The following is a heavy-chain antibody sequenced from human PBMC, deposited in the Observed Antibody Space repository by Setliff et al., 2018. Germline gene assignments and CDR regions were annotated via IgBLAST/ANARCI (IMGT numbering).Heavy chain of an antibody. V-gene: IGHV4-39*02. Sequence: SETLSLTCTVSGDSISRSTYYWGWIRQSPGKGLEWIGSINYRGSTYDNPSLKSRVTMSVDTSKSHFSLRLSSVTAADTAVYYCARMAVRVASRPSSPLEYYYYMDFWGKGATVTVSS. J-gene: IGHJ6*03. CDR1: GDSISRSTYY. CDR3: ARMAVRVASRPSSPLEYYYYMDF. CDR2: INYRGST. D-gene: IGHD6-6*01.